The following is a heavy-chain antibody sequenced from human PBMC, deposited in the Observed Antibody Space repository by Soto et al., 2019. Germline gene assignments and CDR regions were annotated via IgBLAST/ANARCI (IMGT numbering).Heavy chain of an antibody. V-gene: IGHV3-30*18. CDR1: GFTFSSYG. CDR3: AKDPRGYYDSSAYYLGDGMDV. D-gene: IGHD3-22*01. CDR2: ISYDGSNK. Sequence: QVQLVESGGGVVQPGRSLRLSCAASGFTFSSYGMHWVRQAPGKGLEWVAVISYDGSNKYYADSVKGRFTISRDNSKNTLYLQMNSLRAEDTAVYYCAKDPRGYYDSSAYYLGDGMDVWGQGTTVTVSS. J-gene: IGHJ6*02.